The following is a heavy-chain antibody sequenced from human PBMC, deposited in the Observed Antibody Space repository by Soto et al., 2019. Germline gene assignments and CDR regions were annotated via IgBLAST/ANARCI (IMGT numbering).Heavy chain of an antibody. D-gene: IGHD6-19*01. CDR2: VFYSGST. CDR3: AGRYSSGFDY. J-gene: IGHJ4*02. V-gene: IGHV4-59*08. Sequence: QVQLQESGPGLVKPSETLSLTCTVSGGSISSYYWSWIRQPPGKGLEWIGYVFYSGSTNYNPSLKSRVTISVDTSKNQFSLKLSSVTAADTAVYYCAGRYSSGFDYWGQGTLVTGSS. CDR1: GGSISSYY.